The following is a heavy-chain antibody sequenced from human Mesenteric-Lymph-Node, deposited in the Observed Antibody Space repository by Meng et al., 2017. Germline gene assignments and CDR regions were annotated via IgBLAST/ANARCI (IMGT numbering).Heavy chain of an antibody. V-gene: IGHV1-24*01. CDR2: FDPEDGET. D-gene: IGHD6-6*01. J-gene: IGHJ4*02. CDR1: GYTLNELS. Sequence: QVQRGQSGAGVKKPGASVEVSCKVSGYTLNELSMHWVRQAPGKGLEWMGGFDPEDGETIYAQKFQGRVTMTEDTSTDTAYMELSSLRSEDTAVYYCATAILSSSSGGYYFDYWGQGTLVTVSS. CDR3: ATAILSSSSGGYYFDY.